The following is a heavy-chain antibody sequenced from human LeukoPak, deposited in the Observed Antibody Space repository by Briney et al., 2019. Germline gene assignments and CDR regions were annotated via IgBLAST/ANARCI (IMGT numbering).Heavy chain of an antibody. CDR2: INPNSGGT. V-gene: IGHV1-2*02. J-gene: IGHJ3*02. CDR3: ARFPTIFGVVDDAFDI. CDR1: GYTFTGYY. D-gene: IGHD3-3*01. Sequence: ASVKVSCKASGYTFTGYYMHWVRQAPGQGLEWMGWINPNSGGTNYAQKFRGRVTMTRDTSISTAYMELSRLRSDDTAVYYCARFPTIFGVVDDAFDIWGQGTMVTVSS.